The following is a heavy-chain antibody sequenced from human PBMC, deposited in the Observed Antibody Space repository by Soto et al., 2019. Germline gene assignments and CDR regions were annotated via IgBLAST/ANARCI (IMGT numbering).Heavy chain of an antibody. V-gene: IGHV3-30-3*01. D-gene: IGHD3-3*01. Sequence: GGSLRLSCAASGFTFSSYAMHWVRQAPGKGLEWVAVISYDGSNKYYADSVKGRFTISRDNSKNTLYLQMNSLRAEDTAVYYCATAKYDFWSFDPWGQGTLVTVSS. CDR1: GFTFSSYA. CDR2: ISYDGSNK. CDR3: ATAKYDFWSFDP. J-gene: IGHJ5*02.